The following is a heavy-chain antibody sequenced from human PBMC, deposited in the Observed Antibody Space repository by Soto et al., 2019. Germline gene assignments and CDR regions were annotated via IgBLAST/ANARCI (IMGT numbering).Heavy chain of an antibody. V-gene: IGHV4-28*01. CDR2: IYYSGTT. D-gene: IGHD1-26*01. CDR3: ARREIQGPIDY. Sequence: QVQLQESGPGLVKPSDTLSLTCAVSGYSISSSNWWGWIRQPPGKGLEWIWYIYYSGTTYYNPSLKSRVTMSVDTSKNQFSLKLTSVTVVDTAVYYCARREIQGPIDYWGQGTLVTVSS. CDR1: GYSISSSNW. J-gene: IGHJ4*02.